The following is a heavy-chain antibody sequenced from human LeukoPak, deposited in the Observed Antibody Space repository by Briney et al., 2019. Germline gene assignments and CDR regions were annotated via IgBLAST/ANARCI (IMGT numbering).Heavy chain of an antibody. D-gene: IGHD3/OR15-3a*01. V-gene: IGHV4-34*01. CDR3: ARARDWSYYYYYYGMDV. Sequence: SETLSLTCAVYGGSFSGYYWSWIRKPPGKGLEWIGEINHSGSTNYNPSLKSRVTISVDTSKNQFSLKLSSVTAADTAVYYCARARDWSYYYYYYGMDVWGKGTTVTVSS. J-gene: IGHJ6*04. CDR2: INHSGST. CDR1: GGSFSGYY.